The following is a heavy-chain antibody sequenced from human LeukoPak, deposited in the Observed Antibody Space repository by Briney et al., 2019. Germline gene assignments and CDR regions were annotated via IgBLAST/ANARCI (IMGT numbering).Heavy chain of an antibody. Sequence: PGGSLRLSCAASGFTFSSYAMSWVRRAPGKGLEWVSAISGSGGSTYYADSVKGRFTISRDNSKNTLFLQMNSLRAEDTAVYYCAKDSRGYYGSGSYCDYWGQGTLVTVSS. CDR3: AKDSRGYYGSGSYCDY. CDR1: GFTFSSYA. CDR2: ISGSGGST. V-gene: IGHV3-23*01. D-gene: IGHD3-10*01. J-gene: IGHJ4*02.